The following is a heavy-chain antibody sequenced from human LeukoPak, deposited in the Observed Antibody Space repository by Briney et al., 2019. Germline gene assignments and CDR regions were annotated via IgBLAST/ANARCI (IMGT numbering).Heavy chain of an antibody. D-gene: IGHD3/OR15-3a*01. CDR1: GFTFSTYG. CDR3: AKPTTYDFWSDDWFDP. V-gene: IGHV3-23*01. CDR2: ISGPGSST. Sequence: HSGGSLRLSCAASGFTFSTYGLNWVRQAPGKGLEWVSVISGPGSSTYYADSVKGRFTISRDNSKNTLYLQMNSLRAEDTAVYYCAKPTTYDFWSDDWFDPWGQGTLVTVSS. J-gene: IGHJ5*02.